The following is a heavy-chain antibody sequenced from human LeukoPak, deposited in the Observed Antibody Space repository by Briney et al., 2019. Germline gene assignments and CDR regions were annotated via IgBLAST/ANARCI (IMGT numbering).Heavy chain of an antibody. V-gene: IGHV4-39*07. Sequence: SETLSLTCTVSGGSISSSSYYWGWIRQPPGKGLEWIGEIYHSGSTNYNPSLKSRVTISVDKSKNQFSLKLSSVTAADTAVYYCATVAAPWGLDAFDIWGQGTMVTVSS. CDR2: IYHSGST. J-gene: IGHJ3*02. CDR1: GGSISSSSYY. D-gene: IGHD2-15*01. CDR3: ATVAAPWGLDAFDI.